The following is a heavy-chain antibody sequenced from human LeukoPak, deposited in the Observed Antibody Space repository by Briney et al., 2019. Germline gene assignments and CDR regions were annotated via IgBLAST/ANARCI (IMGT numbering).Heavy chain of an antibody. Sequence: GGSLRLSCAASRFTFCDCYMSWIRQAPGKGLEWISYISSSGSPIYYADSVKGRFTISRDNAKNSLYLQMNSLRAEDTAVYYRAIGDSASYYPGYWGQGTLVTVSS. D-gene: IGHD1-26*01. V-gene: IGHV3-11*01. CDR3: AIGDSASYYPGY. J-gene: IGHJ4*02. CDR2: ISSSGSPI. CDR1: RFTFCDCY.